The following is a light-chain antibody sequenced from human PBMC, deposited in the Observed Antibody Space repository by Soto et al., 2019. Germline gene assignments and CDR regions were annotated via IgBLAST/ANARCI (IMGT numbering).Light chain of an antibody. Sequence: EIVMTQSPATLSVSPGERAALSCRASQSVSSKLAWYRQRPGQAPRLVIYDTSTRATGVPARFSGSGSGTEFTLTISSLQSEDFGVYYCQQYNDWFSITFGQGTRLAIK. CDR2: DTS. V-gene: IGKV3-15*01. CDR3: QQYNDWFSIT. CDR1: QSVSSK. J-gene: IGKJ5*01.